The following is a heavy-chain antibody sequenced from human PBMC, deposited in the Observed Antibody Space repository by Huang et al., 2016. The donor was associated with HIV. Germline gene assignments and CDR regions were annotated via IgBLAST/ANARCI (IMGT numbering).Heavy chain of an antibody. D-gene: IGHD2-15*01. V-gene: IGHV3-30*18. CDR3: AKESRWFSDFDH. J-gene: IGHJ4*02. Sequence: QVHLVESGGGVVQPGGSLRLSCAASGFKLSGFGMHWVRQAPGKGLGWGAVISYDGRSQFYTDSVKGRFTISRDNSDNTLSLQMKGLRPDDTAVYYCAKESRWFSDFDHWGQGVLVSVSS. CDR2: ISYDGRSQ. CDR1: GFKLSGFG.